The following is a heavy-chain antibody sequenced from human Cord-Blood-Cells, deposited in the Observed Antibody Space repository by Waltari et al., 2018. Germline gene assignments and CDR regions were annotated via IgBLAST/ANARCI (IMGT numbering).Heavy chain of an antibody. V-gene: IGHV3-23*01. Sequence: EVQLLESGGGLVQPGGSLRLSCAASGLTFSSYAMSWVRQAPGKGLEWVSAISGSGGSTYYADSVKGRFTISRDNSKNTLYLQMNSLRAEDTAVYYCAKDNGIREYAFDIWGQGTMVTVSS. CDR3: AKDNGIREYAFDI. J-gene: IGHJ3*02. CDR2: ISGSGGST. D-gene: IGHD3-10*01. CDR1: GLTFSSYA.